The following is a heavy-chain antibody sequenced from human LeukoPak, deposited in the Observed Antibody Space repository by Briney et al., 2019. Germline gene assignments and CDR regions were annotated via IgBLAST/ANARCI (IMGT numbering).Heavy chain of an antibody. Sequence: SETLSLTCTVSGYSISSGYYWGWIRQPPGKGLEWIGSIYHSGNTYYNPSLKSRVTISVDTSKNQFSLKLSSVTAADTAVYYCARSTTGWTNLDYWGQGTLVTVSS. CDR3: ARSTTGWTNLDY. V-gene: IGHV4-38-2*02. CDR1: GYSISSGYY. J-gene: IGHJ4*02. D-gene: IGHD1-1*01. CDR2: IYHSGNT.